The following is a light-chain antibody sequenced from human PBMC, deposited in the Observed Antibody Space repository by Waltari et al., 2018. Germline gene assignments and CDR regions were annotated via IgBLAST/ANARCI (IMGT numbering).Light chain of an antibody. J-gene: IGLJ2*01. Sequence: QSVLTQPPSVSGAPGPRFTISCTGSSSTIGAGSDAHWYQQLPGTAPKLLTYGNSNRHSGVPDRLSGSKSGTSASLAITGLQAEDEADYYCQSYDSSLSVNVVFGGGTKLTVL. CDR1: SSTIGAGSD. CDR3: QSYDSSLSVNVV. V-gene: IGLV1-40*01. CDR2: GNS.